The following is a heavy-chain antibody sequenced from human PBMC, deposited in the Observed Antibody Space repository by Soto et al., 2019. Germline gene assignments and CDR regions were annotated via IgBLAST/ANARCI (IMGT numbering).Heavy chain of an antibody. V-gene: IGHV3-15*01. J-gene: IGHJ1*01. Sequence: GGSLRLSCAASGFTFSNAWMSWVRQAPGKGLEWVGRIKSKTDGGTTDYAAPVKGRFTISRDDSKNTLYLQMNSLKTEDTAVYYCTKDSVYCSGGSCYSRQYFQHWGQGTLVTVSS. CDR3: TKDSVYCSGGSCYSRQYFQH. CDR2: IKSKTDGGTT. D-gene: IGHD2-15*01. CDR1: GFTFSNAW.